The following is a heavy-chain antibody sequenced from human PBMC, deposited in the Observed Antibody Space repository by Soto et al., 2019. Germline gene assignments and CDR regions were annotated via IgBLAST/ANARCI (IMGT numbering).Heavy chain of an antibody. CDR2: IYHSGST. J-gene: IGHJ5*02. Sequence: QVQLQESGPGLVKPSGTLSITCAVSSGSISSSNWWSWVRQPPGKGLEWIGEIYHSGSTNYNPSLTSRVSISVDKSTNQFSLKLSSVTAADTAVYYCARGGLTTVTSGGFWFAPWGQGTLVTVSS. CDR3: ARGGLTTVTSGGFWFAP. CDR1: SGSISSSNW. D-gene: IGHD4-4*01. V-gene: IGHV4-4*02.